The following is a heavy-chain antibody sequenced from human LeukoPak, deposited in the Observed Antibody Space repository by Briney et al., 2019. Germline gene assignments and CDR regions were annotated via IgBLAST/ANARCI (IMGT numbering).Heavy chain of an antibody. CDR2: ISGSDGVT. CDR3: VRDWGSIKVIADF. V-gene: IGHV1-18*01. D-gene: IGHD3-16*01. J-gene: IGHJ4*02. Sequence: ASVKVSCKASGYAFSNSGISWLRQAPGGGPEWMGWISGSDGVTHYAQKFQGRVIMTKDTSTATAYMALRGLRSDDTAVYYCVRDWGSIKVIADFWGQGTLLTVSS. CDR1: GYAFSNSG.